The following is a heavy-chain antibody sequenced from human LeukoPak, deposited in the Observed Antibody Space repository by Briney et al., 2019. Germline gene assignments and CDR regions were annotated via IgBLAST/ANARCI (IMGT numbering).Heavy chain of an antibody. J-gene: IGHJ4*02. CDR3: ARGEFICTINTCYASALDS. CDR1: GYTFTSYA. CDR2: IRAHNGDT. V-gene: IGHV1-18*01. D-gene: IGHD2-2*01. Sequence: ASVKVSCKASGYTFTSYAISWVRQAPGQGLEWMGWIRAHNGDTNHAQQLQGRVTMTTDTSTRTAYMELRSLSSEDTAVYYCARGEFICTINTCYASALDSWGQGTLVTVSS.